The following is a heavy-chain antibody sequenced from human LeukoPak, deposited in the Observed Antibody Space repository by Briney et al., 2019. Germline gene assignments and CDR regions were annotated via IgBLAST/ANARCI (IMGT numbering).Heavy chain of an antibody. CDR1: EFTFSSYA. Sequence: GGSLRLSCAASEFTFSSYAMTWVRQAPGKGLEGVSTISGSGNTIYYAYSVKGRFTTSRDNSKNKLYPQMNSLRADDTAVYFCAKGAGGSISGWYTMYYWGQGTLVTVSS. J-gene: IGHJ4*02. V-gene: IGHV3-23*01. CDR3: AKGAGGSISGWYTMYY. D-gene: IGHD6-19*01. CDR2: ISGSGNTI.